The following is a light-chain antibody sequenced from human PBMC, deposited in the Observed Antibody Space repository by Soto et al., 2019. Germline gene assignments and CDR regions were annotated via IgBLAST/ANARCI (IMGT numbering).Light chain of an antibody. CDR3: QAWDSNTVA. Sequence: SSELTQPPSVSVSPGQTASITCSGDKLGDKYACWYQQKPGQSPVLVIYEDNKRPSGIPERISGSNSGNTATLTITGTQAVDEADYYCQAWDSNTVAFGGGTKVTVL. CDR1: KLGDKY. CDR2: EDN. V-gene: IGLV3-1*01. J-gene: IGLJ2*01.